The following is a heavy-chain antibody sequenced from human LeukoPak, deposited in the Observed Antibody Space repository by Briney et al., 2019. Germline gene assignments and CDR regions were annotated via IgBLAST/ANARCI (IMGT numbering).Heavy chain of an antibody. J-gene: IGHJ4*02. D-gene: IGHD2-21*02. CDR2: IYHSGST. V-gene: IGHV4-30-2*01. CDR1: GGSLSSGGYS. Sequence: SETLSLTCAVSGGSLSSGGYSWSWLRQPPGRGLEWIGYIYHSGSTYYNPSLKSRVTISVDRSKNQFSLKLSSVTAADTAVYYCARVAGIEGDYYFDYWGQGTLVTVSS. CDR3: ARVAGIEGDYYFDY.